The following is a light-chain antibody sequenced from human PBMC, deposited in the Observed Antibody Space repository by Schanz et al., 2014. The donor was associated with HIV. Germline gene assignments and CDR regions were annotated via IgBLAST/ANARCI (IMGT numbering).Light chain of an antibody. J-gene: IGLJ2*01. CDR2: ATS. Sequence: QSVLTQPPSVSGAPGQRVTISCTGSSSNIGAAYDVHWYQHFPGTAPKHLIFATSDRPSGVPDRFSGSKSGNTASLTVSGLQAEDEADYYCSSYTTSDTLIFGGGTKLTVL. CDR3: SSYTTSDTLI. CDR1: SSNIGAAYD. V-gene: IGLV1-40*01.